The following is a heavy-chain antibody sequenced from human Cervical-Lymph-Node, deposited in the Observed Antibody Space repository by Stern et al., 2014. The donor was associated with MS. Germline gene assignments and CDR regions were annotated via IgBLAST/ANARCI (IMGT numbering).Heavy chain of an antibody. CDR3: ATLTHGMLFDN. D-gene: IGHD1-1*01. CDR2: IKPKSGES. Sequence: QMQLVQSGAEVKKPGASVKVSCEASGYTFTAYYMHWVRQAPGKGLEWMGQIKPKSGESQYAHRCQGRVPMTRDTSINTAYKDLSSLRSDDTAVYYCATLTHGMLFDNWGQGTLVTVSS. CDR1: GYTFTAYY. V-gene: IGHV1-2*06. J-gene: IGHJ4*02.